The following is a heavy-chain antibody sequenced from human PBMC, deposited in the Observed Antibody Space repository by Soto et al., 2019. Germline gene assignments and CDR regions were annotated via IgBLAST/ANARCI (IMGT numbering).Heavy chain of an antibody. J-gene: IGHJ3*02. V-gene: IGHV3-30-3*01. CDR2: ISYDGSNK. Sequence: QVQLVESGGGVVQPGRSLRLSCAASGFTFSSYAMHWVRQAPGKGLEWVAVISYDGSNKYYADSVKGRFTISRDNSKNTLYLHMNSLRAEDTAVYYCAGGIVGATGDAFDIWGQGTMVTVSS. CDR3: AGGIVGATGDAFDI. CDR1: GFTFSSYA. D-gene: IGHD1-26*01.